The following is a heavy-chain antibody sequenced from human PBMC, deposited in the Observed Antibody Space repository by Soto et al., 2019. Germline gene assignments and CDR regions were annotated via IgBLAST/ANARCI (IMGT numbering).Heavy chain of an antibody. CDR3: ASSNLLGYCSSTSCYWFDP. CDR1: GGTFSSYA. CDR2: IIPIFGTA. J-gene: IGHJ5*02. D-gene: IGHD2-2*01. V-gene: IGHV1-69*01. Sequence: QVQLVQSGAEVKKPGSSVKVSCTASGGTFSSYAISWVRQAPGQGLEWMGGIIPIFGTANYAQKFQGRVTITADESTSTAYMELRSLRSEDTAVYYCASSNLLGYCSSTSCYWFDPWGQGTLVTVSS.